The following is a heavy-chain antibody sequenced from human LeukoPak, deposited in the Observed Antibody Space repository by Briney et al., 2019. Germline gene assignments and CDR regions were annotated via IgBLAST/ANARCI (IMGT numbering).Heavy chain of an antibody. CDR1: GFTFSSYG. CDR2: ISYDGSNK. D-gene: IGHD6-19*01. Sequence: SGGSLRLSCAASGFTFSSYGMHWVRQAPGKGLEWVAVISYDGSNKYYADSVKGRFTISRDNSKNTLYLQMNSLRAEDTAVYYCAKGRAKRQWLVLSDPWGQGTLVTVSS. CDR3: AKGRAKRQWLVLSDP. J-gene: IGHJ5*02. V-gene: IGHV3-30*18.